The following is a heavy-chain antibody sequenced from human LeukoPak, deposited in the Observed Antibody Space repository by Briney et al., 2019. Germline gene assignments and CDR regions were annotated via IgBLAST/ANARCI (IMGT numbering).Heavy chain of an antibody. V-gene: IGHV4-34*01. Sequence: PSETQSLTCAVYGGSFSGYYWSWIRQPPGKGLEWIGEINHSGSTNYNPSLKSRVTISVDTSKNQFSLKLSSVTAADTAVYYCARVSWIAVAEDYWGQGTLVTVSS. CDR2: INHSGST. CDR3: ARVSWIAVAEDY. J-gene: IGHJ4*02. CDR1: GGSFSGYY. D-gene: IGHD6-19*01.